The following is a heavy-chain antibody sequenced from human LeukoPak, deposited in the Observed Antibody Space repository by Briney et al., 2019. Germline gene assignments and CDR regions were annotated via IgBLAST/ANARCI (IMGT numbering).Heavy chain of an antibody. CDR3: AIFQGTYGDNDNDY. J-gene: IGHJ4*02. D-gene: IGHD4-17*01. CDR1: GGTFRSNA. Sequence: GASVKVSCKASGGTFRSNAINWVRQAPGKGLEWMGGIIPMIDTPKYAQRFQGRVTITADDSTSTSYMVVSSLRSEDTAVHYCAIFQGTYGDNDNDYWGQGTLVTVSS. CDR2: IIPMIDTP. V-gene: IGHV1-69*13.